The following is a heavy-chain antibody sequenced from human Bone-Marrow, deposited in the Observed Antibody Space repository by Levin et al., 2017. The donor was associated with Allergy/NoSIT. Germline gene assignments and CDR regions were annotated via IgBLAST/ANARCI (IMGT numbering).Heavy chain of an antibody. CDR3: AVDSSGFGWFDP. J-gene: IGHJ5*02. CDR2: IYYSGST. CDR1: GGSINSYY. Sequence: SQTLSLTCPVSGGSINSYYWSWIRQSPGKGLEWIGSIYYSGSTNYNPSLKSRVTISVDTSKNQFSLKLSSVTAADTAVYYCAVDSSGFGWFDPWGQGTLVTVSS. V-gene: IGHV4-59*01. D-gene: IGHD3-22*01.